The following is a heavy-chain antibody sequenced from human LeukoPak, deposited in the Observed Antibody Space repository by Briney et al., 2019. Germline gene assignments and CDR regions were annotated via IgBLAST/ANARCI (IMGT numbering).Heavy chain of an antibody. D-gene: IGHD5-24*01. J-gene: IGHJ4*02. Sequence: GGSLRLSCAASGFTLSTYWMTWVRQAPGKGLEWVANIKQDGTDIKYVDSVKGRFTISRDNAKNSLYLQMNSLSAEDTAIYYCAGGHGWLTRTWGQGALVTVHS. CDR1: GFTLSTYW. CDR2: IKQDGTDI. V-gene: IGHV3-7*01. CDR3: AGGHGWLTRT.